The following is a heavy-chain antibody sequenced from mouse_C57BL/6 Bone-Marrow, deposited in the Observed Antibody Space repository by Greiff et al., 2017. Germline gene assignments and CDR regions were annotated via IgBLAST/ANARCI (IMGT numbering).Heavy chain of an antibody. CDR1: GYSFTDYN. D-gene: IGHD2-1*01. CDR3: ARWELLSHIAMDY. V-gene: IGHV1-39*01. CDR2: INPNYGTT. J-gene: IGHJ4*01. Sequence: EVQLQQSGPELVKPGASVKISCKASGYSFTDYNMNWVKQSHGKSLEWIGVINPNYGTTSYNQKFKGKATLTVDQSSSTAYMQLNSLTSEDSAVYYSARWELLSHIAMDYWGQGTSVTVSS.